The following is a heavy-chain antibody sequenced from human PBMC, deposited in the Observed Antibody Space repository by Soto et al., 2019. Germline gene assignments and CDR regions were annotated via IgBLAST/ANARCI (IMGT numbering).Heavy chain of an antibody. CDR2: FDPEDGEI. V-gene: IGHV1-24*01. CDR1: GHTLTELS. J-gene: IGHJ4*02. D-gene: IGHD5-12*01. Sequence: QVQLVQSGAEVKKPGASVKVSCKVSGHTLTELSVHWVRQAPGKGLEWMGGFDPEDGEIIHAQKFQGRVTMTEDTSAGSAYMEVSSLTSEDRAVYYCVAGGTRWLRSPFAYWGQGTLVTVSS. CDR3: VAGGTRWLRSPFAY.